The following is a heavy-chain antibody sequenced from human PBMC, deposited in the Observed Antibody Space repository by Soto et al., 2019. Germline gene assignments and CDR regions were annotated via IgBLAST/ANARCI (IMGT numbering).Heavy chain of an antibody. J-gene: IGHJ5*02. CDR2: ISSSSSTI. CDR3: ARDQGITIFGVHYNWFDP. CDR1: GFTFSSYS. Sequence: EVQLVESGGGLVQPGGSLRLSCAASGFTFSSYSMNWVRQAPGKGLEWVSYISSSSSTIYYADSVKGRFTISRDNAKNSLYLQMNSLRAEDTAVYYCARDQGITIFGVHYNWFDPWGQGTLVTVSS. D-gene: IGHD3-3*01. V-gene: IGHV3-48*01.